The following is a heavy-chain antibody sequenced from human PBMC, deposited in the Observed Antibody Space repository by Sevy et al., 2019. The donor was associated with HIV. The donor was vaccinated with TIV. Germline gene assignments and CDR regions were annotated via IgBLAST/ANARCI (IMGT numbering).Heavy chain of an antibody. CDR1: GFTFSDHY. Sequence: GGSLRLSCAASGFTFSDHYMDWVRQAPGKGLEWVGRTRNKANSYTTKYAASVKGRFTISRDDSKNSLYLQMNSLKTEDTAVYDCARASRRDYYYGMDVWGQGTTVTVSS. J-gene: IGHJ6*02. CDR2: TRNKANSYTT. CDR3: ARASRRDYYYGMDV. V-gene: IGHV3-72*01.